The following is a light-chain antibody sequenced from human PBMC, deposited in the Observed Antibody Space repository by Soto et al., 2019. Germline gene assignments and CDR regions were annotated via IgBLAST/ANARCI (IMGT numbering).Light chain of an antibody. Sequence: EIVMTQSPATLSVSPGERVILSSRDSEGSSSNLALYQYVPGQAPGLLMYAASTRATDVPARFSGSGSETEFTLTISGLQSEEFAVYFCQHYQTWLPMYALGQPTKLQIQ. CDR1: EGSSSN. CDR2: AAS. J-gene: IGKJ2*01. V-gene: IGKV3-15*01. CDR3: QHYQTWLPMYA.